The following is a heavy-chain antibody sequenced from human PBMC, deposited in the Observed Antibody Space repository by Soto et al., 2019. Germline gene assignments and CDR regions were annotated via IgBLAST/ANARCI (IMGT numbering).Heavy chain of an antibody. Sequence: QVQLVQSGAEVKKPGSSVKVSCKASGGTFSSYAISWVRQAPGQGLEWMGGIIPIFGTANYAQKFQGRVTIXAXXSTSTADMELSSLISEDTAVYYGARDVIAAAGTAGWGQGTLVTVSS. J-gene: IGHJ4*02. V-gene: IGHV1-69*12. D-gene: IGHD6-13*01. CDR2: IIPIFGTA. CDR1: GGTFSSYA. CDR3: ARDVIAAAGTAG.